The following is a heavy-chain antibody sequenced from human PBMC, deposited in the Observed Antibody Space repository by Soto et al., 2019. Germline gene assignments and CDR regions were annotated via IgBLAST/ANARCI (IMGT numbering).Heavy chain of an antibody. CDR2: IHSDGSST. CDR1: GFTFSYYW. CDR3: ARGDRGSLKLSGQGTEVTGSSASPTTHN. Sequence: EVQLVESGGGLVRPGGSLRLSCAASGFTFSYYWMQWVRQAPGKGLVWVSRIHSDGSSTTYADFVKGRFIISRDNARKTVHLHMSSVGADDTAVYYSARGDRGSLKLSGQGTEVTGSSASPTTHN. J-gene: IGHJ5*01. D-gene: IGHD6-6*01. V-gene: IGHV3-74*01.